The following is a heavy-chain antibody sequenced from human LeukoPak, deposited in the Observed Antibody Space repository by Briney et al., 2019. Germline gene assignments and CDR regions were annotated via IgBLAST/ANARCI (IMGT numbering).Heavy chain of an antibody. V-gene: IGHV4-39*01. CDR1: GPFSDYY. Sequence: PSETLSLTCEASGPFSDYYWTWIRQPPGKGLEWIGSIYYSGRTYYNPSLKSRVTISVDTSKNQFSLKLSSVTAADTAVYYCARRETRRSAFDPWGQGTLVTVSS. D-gene: IGHD1-26*01. CDR2: IYYSGRT. J-gene: IGHJ5*02. CDR3: ARRETRRSAFDP.